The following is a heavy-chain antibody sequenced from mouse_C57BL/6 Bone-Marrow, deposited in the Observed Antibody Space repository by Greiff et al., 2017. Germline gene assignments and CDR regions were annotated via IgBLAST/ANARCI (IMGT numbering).Heavy chain of an antibody. Sequence: QVQLQQPGTELVKPGASVKLSCKASGYTFTSYWMHWVKQRSGQGLEWIGNIKPSNGGNNYNEKFKSKATLTVDKSSSTAYMQLSNLTSEDSAVYYCERENYGNWGWYFDVWGTGTTVTVSS. CDR2: IKPSNGGN. CDR3: ERENYGNWGWYFDV. D-gene: IGHD2-1*01. CDR1: GYTFTSYW. V-gene: IGHV1-53*01. J-gene: IGHJ1*03.